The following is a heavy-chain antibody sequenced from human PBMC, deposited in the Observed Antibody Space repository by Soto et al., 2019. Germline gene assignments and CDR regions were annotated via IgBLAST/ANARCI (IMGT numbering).Heavy chain of an antibody. CDR1: GYTFTSYD. D-gene: IGHD3-3*01. J-gene: IGHJ6*02. CDR3: ARDLFYDFWSGPNYYGMDV. CDR2: MNPNSGNT. Sequence: ASVKVSCKASGYTFTSYDINWVRQATGQGLEWMGWMNPNSGNTGYAQKFQGRVTMTRNTSISTAYMELSSLRSEDTAVYYCARDLFYDFWSGPNYYGMDVWGQGTTVTV. V-gene: IGHV1-8*01.